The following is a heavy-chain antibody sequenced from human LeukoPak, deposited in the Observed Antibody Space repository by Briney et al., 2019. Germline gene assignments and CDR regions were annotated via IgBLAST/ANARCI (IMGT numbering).Heavy chain of an antibody. Sequence: GASVKVSCKASGGTFSSYAISWVRQAPGQGLEWMGGIIPIFGTANYAQKFQGRVTITADESTSTAYMELSSLRSEDTAVYYCARVGDGYSYYFDYWGQGTLVTVSS. CDR3: ARVGDGYSYYFDY. J-gene: IGHJ4*02. CDR2: IIPIFGTA. D-gene: IGHD5-24*01. V-gene: IGHV1-69*13. CDR1: GGTFSSYA.